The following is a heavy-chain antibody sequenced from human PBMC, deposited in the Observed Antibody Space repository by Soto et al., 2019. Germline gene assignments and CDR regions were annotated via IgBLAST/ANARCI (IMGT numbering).Heavy chain of an antibody. CDR3: AVPVGYCSSTSCPPGH. J-gene: IGHJ4*02. Sequence: ASVKVSCKATGYTFTGYYMHWGRQAPGQGLEWMGWINPNSGGTNSAQKFQGWVTMTRDTSISTAYMELSRLRSDDTAVYYCAVPVGYCSSTSCPPGHWGQGTLVTVSS. D-gene: IGHD2-2*01. CDR2: INPNSGGT. V-gene: IGHV1-2*04. CDR1: GYTFTGYY.